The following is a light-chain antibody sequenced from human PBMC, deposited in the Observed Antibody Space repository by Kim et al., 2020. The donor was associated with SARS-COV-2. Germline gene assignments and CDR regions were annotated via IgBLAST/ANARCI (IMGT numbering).Light chain of an antibody. J-gene: IGLJ2*01. CDR3: NSRDSNDNVL. CDR1: SLRSYY. Sequence: VAVGQTGRITCQGDSLRSYYATWYQQKPGQAPIVVMYGKNNRPSGIPDRFSGSSSGNTASLTITGTQAGDEADYYCNSRDSNDNVLFGGGTQLTVL. CDR2: GKN. V-gene: IGLV3-19*01.